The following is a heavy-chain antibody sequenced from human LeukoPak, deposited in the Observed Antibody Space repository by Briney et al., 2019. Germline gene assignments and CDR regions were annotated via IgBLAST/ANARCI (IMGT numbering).Heavy chain of an antibody. CDR1: GFTFSNYW. CDR3: TRGRGMDV. CDR2: IKQDGSEK. J-gene: IGHJ6*02. Sequence: GGSLRLSCAASGFTFSNYWMNWVRQAPGKGLECVANIKQDGSEKYYVDSEKGRFTISRDNAKNSLYLQMNSLRAEDTAVYYCTRGRGMDVWGQGTTVTVFS. V-gene: IGHV3-7*01.